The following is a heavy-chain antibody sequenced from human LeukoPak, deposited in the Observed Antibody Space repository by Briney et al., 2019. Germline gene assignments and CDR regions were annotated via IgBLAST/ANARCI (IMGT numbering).Heavy chain of an antibody. D-gene: IGHD2-15*01. Sequence: SETLSLTCVVSGGSVSGYYWGWIRQPPGRGLEWIGYVYDSGSTNYNPSFKSRITISVDTSRNHFSLQLSSVTAADTAVYYCARIHRYCSGGACYVLDNWGQGTLVAVSS. CDR2: VYDSGST. V-gene: IGHV4-59*02. J-gene: IGHJ4*02. CDR3: ARIHRYCSGGACYVLDN. CDR1: GGSVSGYY.